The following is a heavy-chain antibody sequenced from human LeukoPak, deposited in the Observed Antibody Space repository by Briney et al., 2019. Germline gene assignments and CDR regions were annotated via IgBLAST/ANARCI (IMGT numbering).Heavy chain of an antibody. CDR2: IIPILGIA. V-gene: IGHV1-69*04. J-gene: IGHJ6*03. D-gene: IGHD1-26*01. CDR3: ARGLGVPDRGYYYYYVDV. Sequence: ASVKVSCKASGGTFSSYAISWVRQAPGQGLEWMGRIIPILGIANYAQKFQGRVTITADKSTSTAYMELSSLRSEDTAVYYCARGLGVPDRGYYYYYVDVRGKGTTVTVSS. CDR1: GGTFSSYA.